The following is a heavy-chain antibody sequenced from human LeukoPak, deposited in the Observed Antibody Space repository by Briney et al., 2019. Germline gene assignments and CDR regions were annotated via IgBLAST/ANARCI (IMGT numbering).Heavy chain of an antibody. CDR1: GFPFRSYA. J-gene: IGHJ4*02. CDR3: AKDPGHYFDY. D-gene: IGHD7-27*01. CDR2: ISGSGDST. Sequence: GGSLRLPCAASGFPFRSYAMSWVRQAPGKGLEWVSAISGSGDSTYYADSVKGRFTISRDNSKNTLYLQMNSLRAEDTAVYYCAKDPGHYFDYWGQGTLVTVSS. V-gene: IGHV3-23*01.